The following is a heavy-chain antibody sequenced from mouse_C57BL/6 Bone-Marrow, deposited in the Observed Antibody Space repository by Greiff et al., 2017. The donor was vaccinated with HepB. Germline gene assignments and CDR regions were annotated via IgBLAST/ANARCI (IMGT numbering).Heavy chain of an antibody. CDR1: GFTFSSYG. D-gene: IGHD1-1*01. CDR3: ARQVLPYFDY. CDR2: ISSGGSYT. Sequence: DVHLVESGGDLVKPGGSLKLSCAASGFTFSSYGMSWVRQTPDKRLEWVATISSGGSYTYYPDSVKGRFTISRDNAKNTLYLQMSSLKSEDTAMYYCARQVLPYFDYWGQGTTLTVSS. V-gene: IGHV5-6*01. J-gene: IGHJ2*01.